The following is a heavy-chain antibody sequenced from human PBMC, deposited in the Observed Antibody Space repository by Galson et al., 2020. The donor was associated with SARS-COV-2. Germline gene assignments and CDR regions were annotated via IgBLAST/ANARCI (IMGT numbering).Heavy chain of an antibody. Sequence: SETLSLTCTVSGGSISSRSYYWGWIRQPPGKGLEWIGTIYYSGTAYYNPSLKSRVTISVDTSKNQFSLKLSSMTAADTAVFYCARQESDYNLVGEIVNPYFDYWGQGSLVTVSS. CDR3: ARQESDYNLVGEIVNPYFDY. D-gene: IGHD4-4*01. CDR1: GGSISSRSYY. V-gene: IGHV4-39*01. CDR2: IYYSGTA. J-gene: IGHJ4*02.